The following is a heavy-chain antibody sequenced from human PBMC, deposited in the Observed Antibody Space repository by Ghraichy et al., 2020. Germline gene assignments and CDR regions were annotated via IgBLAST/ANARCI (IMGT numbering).Heavy chain of an antibody. CDR3: AKNPTPISMITVMTRTGHGYFDN. J-gene: IGHJ4*01. V-gene: IGHV3-23*01. D-gene: IGHD3-22*01. Sequence: LSLTCAASGFTFSNFALAWVRQTPGKGLEWVSGISATGAGKYYADSVKGRFSISRDNSRNTLYLQMNSLRVEDTALYFCAKNPTPISMITVMTRTGHGYFDNWGQGTLVAVSS. CDR2: ISATGAGK. CDR1: GFTFSNFA.